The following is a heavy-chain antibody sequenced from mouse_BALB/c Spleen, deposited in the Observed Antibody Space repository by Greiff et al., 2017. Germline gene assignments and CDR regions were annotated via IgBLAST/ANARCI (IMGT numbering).Heavy chain of an antibody. Sequence: EVKVVESGGGLVKPGGSLKLSCAASGFTFSDYYMYWVRQTPEKRLEWVATISDGGSYTYYPDSVKGRFTISRDNAKNNLYLQMSSLKSEDTAMYYCARGGYYFHWYFDVWGAGTTVTVSS. D-gene: IGHD2-3*01. CDR2: ISDGGSYT. CDR1: GFTFSDYY. V-gene: IGHV5-4*02. CDR3: ARGGYYFHWYFDV. J-gene: IGHJ1*01.